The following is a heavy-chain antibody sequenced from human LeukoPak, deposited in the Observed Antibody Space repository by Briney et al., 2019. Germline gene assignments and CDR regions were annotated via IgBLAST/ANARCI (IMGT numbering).Heavy chain of an antibody. D-gene: IGHD5-24*01. CDR1: GGSFSGYY. CDR3: VRHFSGGFEMATTNNWFDP. Sequence: SKTLSLTCAVYGGSFSGYYWSWIRQPPGKGLEWIGEIDHSGSTNYNPSLKSRVTISVDTSKNQFSLKLSSVTAADTAVYYCVRHFSGGFEMATTNNWFDPWGQGTLVTVSS. J-gene: IGHJ5*02. CDR2: IDHSGST. V-gene: IGHV4-34*01.